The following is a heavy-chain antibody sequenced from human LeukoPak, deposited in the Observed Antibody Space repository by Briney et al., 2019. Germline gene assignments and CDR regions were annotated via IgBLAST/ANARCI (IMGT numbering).Heavy chain of an antibody. Sequence: ASVKVSCKTSGFTFKDYYIHWVRQAPGQGLEWMGWLNPYSGGTNYAQKFQGRVTMTRDTSISTAYMELSRLRSDDTAVYYCARAGDWNDVWFDPWGQGTLVTVSS. V-gene: IGHV1-2*02. CDR2: LNPYSGGT. CDR1: GFTFKDYY. J-gene: IGHJ5*02. D-gene: IGHD1-1*01. CDR3: ARAGDWNDVWFDP.